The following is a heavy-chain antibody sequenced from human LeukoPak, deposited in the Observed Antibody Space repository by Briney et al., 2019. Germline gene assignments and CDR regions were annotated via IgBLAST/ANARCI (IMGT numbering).Heavy chain of an antibody. D-gene: IGHD2-21*02. J-gene: IGHJ4*01. Sequence: GGSLRLSCAASGFTISDYNIYWVRQAPGKGLEWVSYISGRSSSAYHADSVKGRFTISRDSAKKSLYLQMTSLTAEDTAVYYCARDRGAYCGGDCYLGFNYWGRGTLVTVSS. V-gene: IGHV3-48*01. CDR2: ISGRSSSA. CDR3: ARDRGAYCGGDCYLGFNY. CDR1: GFTISDYN.